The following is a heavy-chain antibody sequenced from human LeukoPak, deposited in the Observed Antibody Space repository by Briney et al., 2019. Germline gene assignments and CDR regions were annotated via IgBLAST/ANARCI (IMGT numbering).Heavy chain of an antibody. CDR2: IRGDTFK. J-gene: IGHJ4*02. V-gene: IGHV3-53*01. D-gene: IGHD3-10*01. CDR3: ASGSGSYFPGY. CDR1: GFSVSTPY. Sequence: GGSLKLSCAVSGFSVSTPYMTWVRQAPGKGLEWVSLIRGDTFKSYSDSVKGRFTISRDNAKNTLYLQMNSLRAEDTAVYYCASGSGSYFPGYWGQGTLVTVSS.